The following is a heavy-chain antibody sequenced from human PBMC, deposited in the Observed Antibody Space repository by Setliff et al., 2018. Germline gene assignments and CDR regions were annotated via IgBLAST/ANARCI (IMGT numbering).Heavy chain of an antibody. Sequence: LSLTCTVSGGSISSSSYYWGWIRQPPGKGLEWIGSIYYSGSTYYNPSLKSRVTISVDTSKNQFSLKLSSVTAADTAVYYCARRISYYNFWSGYYDYWGQGTLVTVSS. CDR3: ARRISYYNFWSGYYDY. CDR2: IYYSGST. V-gene: IGHV4-39*07. CDR1: GGSISSSSYY. J-gene: IGHJ4*02. D-gene: IGHD3-3*01.